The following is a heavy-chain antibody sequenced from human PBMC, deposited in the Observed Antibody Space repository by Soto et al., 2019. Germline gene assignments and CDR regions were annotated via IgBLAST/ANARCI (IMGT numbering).Heavy chain of an antibody. CDR1: GFDASVNF. CDR2: INNAGTT. J-gene: IGHJ6*02. V-gene: IGHV3-66*01. Sequence: EVQLVESGGTLVQPGGSLKLSCAASGFDASVNFMTWVRQAPGKGLEWVSAINNAGTTFYADSVKGRFTISRDDSKNTLFLQMNSLRVEDTAMYYCVRENYYSGMDVWGQGTAVTVSS. CDR3: VRENYYSGMDV.